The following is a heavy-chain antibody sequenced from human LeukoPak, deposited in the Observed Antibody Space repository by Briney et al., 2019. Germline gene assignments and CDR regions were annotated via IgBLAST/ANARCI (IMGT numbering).Heavy chain of an antibody. J-gene: IGHJ3*02. CDR3: VRGSRGAFEI. D-gene: IGHD2-2*01. Sequence: GGSLRLSCAASGCTFSSYWMNWVRQAPGKGLEWVANIKQDGSEIHYVDSVKGRFTISRDNAKNSLYLQMSSLRAEDTAVYYCVRGSRGAFEIWGQGTMVIVSS. V-gene: IGHV3-7*01. CDR1: GCTFSSYW. CDR2: IKQDGSEI.